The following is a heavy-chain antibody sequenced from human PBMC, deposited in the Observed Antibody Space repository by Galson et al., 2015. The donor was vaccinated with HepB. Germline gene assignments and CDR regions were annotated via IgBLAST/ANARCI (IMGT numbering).Heavy chain of an antibody. D-gene: IGHD6-13*01. J-gene: IGHJ4*02. Sequence: SLRLSCAASGLTVNSNYITWVRQAPGKGLEWVSIIYSDNTYYADSVKGRFTISRDSSENTLFLQMSSLGAEDTAVYFCAAGIAKKYYFDYWGQGTLVTVSS. CDR2: IYSDNT. V-gene: IGHV3-66*01. CDR1: GLTVNSNY. CDR3: AAGIAKKYYFDY.